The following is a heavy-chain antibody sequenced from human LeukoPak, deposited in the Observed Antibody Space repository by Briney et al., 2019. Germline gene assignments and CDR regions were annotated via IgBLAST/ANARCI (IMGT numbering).Heavy chain of an antibody. CDR2: IYHSGGT. D-gene: IGHD1-26*01. CDR3: ARTWRWEDGMDV. CDR1: GGSISSGGYC. J-gene: IGHJ6*02. Sequence: SQTLSLTCAVSGGSISSGGYCWSWTRQPPGKGLEWIGYIYHSGGTYYNPSLKSRVTISVDRSKNQFSLKLSSVTAADTAVYYCARTWRWEDGMDVWGQGTTVTVSS. V-gene: IGHV4-30-2*01.